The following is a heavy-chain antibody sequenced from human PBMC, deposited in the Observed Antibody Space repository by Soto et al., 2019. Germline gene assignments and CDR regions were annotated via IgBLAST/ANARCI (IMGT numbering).Heavy chain of an antibody. Sequence: PXGSLRLSCAASGFTVDDYTMHWVRQAPGKGLEWVSLISWDVGSTYYADSVKGRFTISRDNSKNSLYLQMNSLRTEDTALYYCAKADVLRFLEWLSHGHYYYGMDVWGQGTTVTVSS. CDR1: GFTVDDYT. CDR2: ISWDVGST. J-gene: IGHJ6*02. D-gene: IGHD3-3*01. V-gene: IGHV3-43*01. CDR3: AKADVLRFLEWLSHGHYYYGMDV.